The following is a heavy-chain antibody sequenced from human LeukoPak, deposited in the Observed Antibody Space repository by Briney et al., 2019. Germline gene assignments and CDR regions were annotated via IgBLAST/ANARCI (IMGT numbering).Heavy chain of an antibody. CDR2: IYSSGTT. CDR3: ARGPWLQLRAFDI. D-gene: IGHD5-24*01. Sequence: PSETLSLTCTVSGGSISSGDFYWNWVRQPPGKGLEWIGYIYSSGTTYYNPSLKSRITISVNTSKNQLSLKLSSVTAADTAVYYCARGPWLQLRAFDIWGQGTMVTVSS. CDR1: GGSISSGDFY. J-gene: IGHJ3*02. V-gene: IGHV4-30-4*01.